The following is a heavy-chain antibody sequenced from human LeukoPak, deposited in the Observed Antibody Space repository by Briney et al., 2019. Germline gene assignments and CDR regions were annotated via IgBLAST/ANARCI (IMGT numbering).Heavy chain of an antibody. Sequence: SETLSLTCTVSGGSISSSSYYWGWIRQPPGKGLEWIGSIYYSGSTYYNPSLKSRVTISVDTSKNQFSLKLSSVTAADTAVYYCARRLAREDIVVVPAAIPSFYYMDVWGKGTTVTISS. D-gene: IGHD2-2*02. CDR2: IYYSGST. V-gene: IGHV4-39*01. CDR1: GGSISSSSYY. CDR3: ARRLAREDIVVVPAAIPSFYYMDV. J-gene: IGHJ6*03.